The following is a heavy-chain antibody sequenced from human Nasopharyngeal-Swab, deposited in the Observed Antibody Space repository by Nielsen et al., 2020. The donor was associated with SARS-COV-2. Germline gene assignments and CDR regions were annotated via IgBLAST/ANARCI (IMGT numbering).Heavy chain of an antibody. Sequence: SETLSLTCAVSGGSISSSNWWSWVRQPPRKGLEWIRAIYHSGSTKYTPSLKRRVTISVDTSKNQFSLKLGSVTAADTVVYYCARRHYDILTGYSHHYYYYMDVWGKGTTVTVSS. CDR1: GGSISSSNW. D-gene: IGHD3-9*01. V-gene: IGHV4-4*02. CDR3: ARRHYDILTGYSHHYYYYMDV. CDR2: IYHSGST. J-gene: IGHJ6*03.